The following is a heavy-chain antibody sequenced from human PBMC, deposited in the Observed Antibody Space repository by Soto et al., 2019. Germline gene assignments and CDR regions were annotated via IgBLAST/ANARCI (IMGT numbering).Heavy chain of an antibody. J-gene: IGHJ6*02. Sequence: QVQLVQSGAEVKKPGASVKVSCKASGYTFTNYGISWVRQAPGQGLEWMGWISAYNGNTNYAQKLQGRVTMTTDTSTSTAYMELRSLRSDDTAVYYCARDWGIRYFDRGGYYGMDVWGQGTTVTVSS. CDR3: ARDWGIRYFDRGGYYGMDV. D-gene: IGHD3-9*01. CDR2: ISAYNGNT. CDR1: GYTFTNYG. V-gene: IGHV1-18*01.